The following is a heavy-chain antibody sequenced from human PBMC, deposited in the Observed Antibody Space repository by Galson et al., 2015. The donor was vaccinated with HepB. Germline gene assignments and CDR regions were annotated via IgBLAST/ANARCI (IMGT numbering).Heavy chain of an antibody. CDR2: ISSSSSTI. CDR3: ARDVEWGVGATRSYYFDY. D-gene: IGHD1-26*01. J-gene: IGHJ4*02. Sequence: SLRLSCAASGFTFSSYSMNWVRQAPGKGLEWVSYISSSSSTIYYADSVKGRFTISRDNAKNSLYLQMNSLRAEDTAVYYCARDVEWGVGATRSYYFDYWGQGTLVTVSS. CDR1: GFTFSSYS. V-gene: IGHV3-48*01.